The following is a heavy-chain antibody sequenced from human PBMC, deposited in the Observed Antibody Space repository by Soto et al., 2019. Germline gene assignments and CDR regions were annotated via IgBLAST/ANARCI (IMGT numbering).Heavy chain of an antibody. D-gene: IGHD5-18*01. CDR2: ISGSGGSE. CDR3: AKGDTTMITDYYAMDV. CDR1: GFTFTSYA. J-gene: IGHJ6*02. V-gene: IGHV3-23*01. Sequence: LRLSCAVSGFTFTSYAMTWVRQSPGKGLEWVSAISGSGGSEFYADSVKGRFTISRDNSKNTLYLQMKSLRAEDTALYYCAKGDTTMITDYYAMDVWGQGTTVTVSS.